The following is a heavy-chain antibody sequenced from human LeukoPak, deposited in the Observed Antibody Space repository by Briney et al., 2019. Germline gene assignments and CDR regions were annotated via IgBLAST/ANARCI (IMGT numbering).Heavy chain of an antibody. D-gene: IGHD2-2*01. V-gene: IGHV3-11*06. CDR3: ARDTPSWYGHFDY. CDR2: ISSSSSYT. J-gene: IGHJ4*02. CDR1: GFTFSDYY. Sequence: GGSLRLSCAASGFTFSDYYMSWIRQAPGKGLEWVSYISSSSSYTNYADSVKGRFTISRDNAKNSLYLQMNSLRAEDTAVYYCARDTPSWYGHFDYWGQGTLVTVSS.